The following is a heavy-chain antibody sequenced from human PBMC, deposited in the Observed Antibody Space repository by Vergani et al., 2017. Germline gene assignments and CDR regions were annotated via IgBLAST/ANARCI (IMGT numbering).Heavy chain of an antibody. V-gene: IGHV3-74*01. D-gene: IGHD3-3*01. CDR1: GFTFNEYW. CDR3: ARARKXRFGVVWENWFDP. CDR2: MNGDGDTI. Sequence: EVELVESGGGLVQPGGSLSLSCAASGFTFNEYWMHWARQVPGKGLVWVSGMNGDGDTISYADSVKGRFTISRDNAKNTLFLQMNSLRAEDTAVYYCARARKXRFGVVWENWFDPWGQGTLVTVSS. J-gene: IGHJ5*02.